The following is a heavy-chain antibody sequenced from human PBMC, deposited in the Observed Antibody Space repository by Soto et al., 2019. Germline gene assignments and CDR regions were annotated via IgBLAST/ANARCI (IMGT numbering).Heavy chain of an antibody. CDR3: ARERSGYDTPKFEYYYYYMDV. J-gene: IGHJ6*03. D-gene: IGHD5-12*01. Sequence: SETLSLTCTVSGGSISSYYWSWIRQPPGMGLEWIGYIYYSGSTNYNPSLKSRVTISVDTSKNRFSLKLSSVTAADTAVYYCARERSGYDTPKFEYYYYYMDVWGKGTTVTVSS. V-gene: IGHV4-59*01. CDR2: IYYSGST. CDR1: GGSISSYY.